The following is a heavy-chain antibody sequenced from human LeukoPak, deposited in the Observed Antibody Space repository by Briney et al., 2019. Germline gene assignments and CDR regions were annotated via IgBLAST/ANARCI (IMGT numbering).Heavy chain of an antibody. Sequence: GGSLRLSCAASGFTFSSYSMNWVRQAPGKGLEWVSYISSSSSTIYYADSVKGRFTISIDNAKNSLYLQMNSLRAEDTAVYYCARDGNYDFWSGYYKGGDAFDIWGQGTMVTVSS. CDR1: GFTFSSYS. V-gene: IGHV3-48*01. CDR2: ISSSSSTI. CDR3: ARDGNYDFWSGYYKGGDAFDI. D-gene: IGHD3-3*01. J-gene: IGHJ3*02.